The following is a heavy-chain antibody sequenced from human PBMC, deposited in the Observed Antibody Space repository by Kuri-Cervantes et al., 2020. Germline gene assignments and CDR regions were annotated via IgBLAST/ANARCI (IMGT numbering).Heavy chain of an antibody. J-gene: IGHJ6*02. V-gene: IGHV3-13*01. Sequence: GGSLRLSCAASGFTFSSYDMHWVRQATGKGLEWVSAIGTAGDTYYPGSVKGRFTISRDNAKNSLYLQMNSLRAEDTAVYYCARDYYYGSGSYGVDGMDVWGQGTTVTVSS. CDR2: IGTAGDT. CDR1: GFTFSSYD. CDR3: ARDYYYGSGSYGVDGMDV. D-gene: IGHD3-10*01.